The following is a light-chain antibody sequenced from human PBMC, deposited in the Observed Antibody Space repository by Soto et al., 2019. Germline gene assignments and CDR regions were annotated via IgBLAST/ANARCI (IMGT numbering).Light chain of an antibody. Sequence: DIQMTQSPSSLSASVGDRVTITCRASQYIGTYLNWYQLKPGKAPKLLMSSASRLQSGVPSTFSGRGSGADFTLTISRLQPVDFATYYCQQSFTIPWTFGQGTRVEIK. CDR3: QQSFTIPWT. J-gene: IGKJ1*01. V-gene: IGKV1-39*01. CDR2: SAS. CDR1: QYIGTY.